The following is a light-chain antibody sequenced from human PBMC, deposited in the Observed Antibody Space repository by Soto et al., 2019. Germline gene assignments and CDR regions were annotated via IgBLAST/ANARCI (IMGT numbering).Light chain of an antibody. CDR1: SGDVDGYKY. J-gene: IGLJ2*01. Sequence: QSALTQPRSVSGSPGQSVTISCTGTSGDVDGYKYVSWYQQHPGKAPKLMIYDVSERPSGVPDRLSGSKSGNTASLTISGLQADDEADYYCCSYSGTSHVVFGGGTKVTVL. CDR3: CSYSGTSHVV. V-gene: IGLV2-11*01. CDR2: DVS.